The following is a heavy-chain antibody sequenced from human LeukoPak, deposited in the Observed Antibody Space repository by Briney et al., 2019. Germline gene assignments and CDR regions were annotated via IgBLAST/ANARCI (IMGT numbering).Heavy chain of an antibody. D-gene: IGHD2-2*01. CDR1: GYSISSDYY. Sequence: SETLSLTCAVSGYSISSDYYWGCIRQPPGKGLEGIGSIYHSGVSYYNPSLKSRVTISIDTSKNTLSLKLSSVTAADTAVYYFGRVYCSSTGCFAAYWGQGTLVTVSS. V-gene: IGHV4-38-2*01. J-gene: IGHJ4*02. CDR3: GRVYCSSTGCFAAY. CDR2: IYHSGVS.